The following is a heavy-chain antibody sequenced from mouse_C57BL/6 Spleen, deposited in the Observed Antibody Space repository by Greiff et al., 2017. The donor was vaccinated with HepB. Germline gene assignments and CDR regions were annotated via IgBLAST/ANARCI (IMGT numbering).Heavy chain of an antibody. J-gene: IGHJ2*01. Sequence: DVKLVESEGGLVQPGSSMKLSCTASGFTFSDYYMAWVRQVPEKGLEWVANINYDGSSTYCLDSLKSRFIISRDNAKNILYLQMSSLKSEDTATYYCARDQAYYFDYWGQGTTLTVSS. CDR1: GFTFSDYY. V-gene: IGHV5-16*01. CDR3: ARDQAYYFDY. CDR2: INYDGSST. D-gene: IGHD3-2*02.